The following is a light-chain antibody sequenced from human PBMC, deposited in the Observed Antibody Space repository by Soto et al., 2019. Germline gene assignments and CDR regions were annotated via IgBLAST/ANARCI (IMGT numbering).Light chain of an antibody. V-gene: IGKV3-20*01. CDR1: QSGSSSY. CDR3: QQYGSSPRT. CDR2: GAS. J-gene: IGKJ1*01. Sequence: EIVLTQSPGTLSVSPGERATLSCRASQSGSSSYLAWYQQKPGQAPRLLIYGASSRATGIPDRFSGSGSGTDFTLTISRLEPEDFAVYYCQQYGSSPRTFGQGTKVDIX.